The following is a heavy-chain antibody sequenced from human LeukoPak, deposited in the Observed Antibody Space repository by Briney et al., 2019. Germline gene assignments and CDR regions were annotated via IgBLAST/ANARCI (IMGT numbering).Heavy chain of an antibody. D-gene: IGHD1-1*01. J-gene: IGHJ4*02. Sequence: GGSLRLSCAASGFTFSSYSMNWVRQAPGKGLEWVSSISSSSSYIYYADSVKGLFTISRDNAKNSMYLQMNSLRAEDTAVYYCATSRTSAGNLDYWGQGTLVTVSS. CDR2: ISSSSSYI. V-gene: IGHV3-21*01. CDR1: GFTFSSYS. CDR3: ATSRTSAGNLDY.